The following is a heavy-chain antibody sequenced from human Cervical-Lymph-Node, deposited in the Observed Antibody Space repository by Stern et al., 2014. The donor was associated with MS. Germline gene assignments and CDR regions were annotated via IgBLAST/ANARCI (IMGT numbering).Heavy chain of an antibody. V-gene: IGHV6-1*01. CDR3: GRERPVSGSFEDWLDP. CDR1: GDRVSSNSAA. J-gene: IGHJ5*02. CDR2: TYYMSKWYS. D-gene: IGHD1-14*01. Sequence: QVQLQQSGPGLVKPSQTLTLTCAISGDRVSSNSAAWSWVRQSPSRGLEWLGSTYYMSKWYSDYAESVKSRMTIITDTSKNQFSLHQNSVTPEETALYYCGRERPVSGSFEDWLDPWGQGILVTVSS.